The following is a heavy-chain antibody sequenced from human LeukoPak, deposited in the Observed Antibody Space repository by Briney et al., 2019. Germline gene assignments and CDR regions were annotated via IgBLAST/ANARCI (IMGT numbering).Heavy chain of an antibody. CDR1: GYTFTTYD. J-gene: IGHJ5*02. CDR2: ISAYNGNT. Sequence: ASVKVSCKASGYTFTTYDINWVRQAPGQGLEWMGWISAYNGNTNYAQKLQGRVTMTTDTSTSTAYMELRSLRSDDTAVYYCARVVGARGVLHWFDPWGQGTLVTVSS. CDR3: ARVVGARGVLHWFDP. V-gene: IGHV1-18*01. D-gene: IGHD1-26*01.